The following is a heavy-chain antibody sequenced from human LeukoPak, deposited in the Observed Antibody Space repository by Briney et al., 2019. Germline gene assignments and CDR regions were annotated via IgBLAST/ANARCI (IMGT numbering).Heavy chain of an antibody. CDR3: ARAGLGAAADV. J-gene: IGHJ4*02. Sequence: GGSLRLSCAASGFTFSSYAMSWVRQAPGKGLEWVSAISGSGGSTYYADSVKGRSTISRDNSKNTLYLQMSSLTAEDTALYYCARAGLGAAADVWGQGTLVTVSS. D-gene: IGHD6-13*01. CDR1: GFTFSSYA. V-gene: IGHV3-23*01. CDR2: ISGSGGST.